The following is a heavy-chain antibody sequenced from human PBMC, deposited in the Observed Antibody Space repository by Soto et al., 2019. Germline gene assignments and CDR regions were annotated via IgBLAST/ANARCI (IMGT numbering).Heavy chain of an antibody. CDR3: ARKLRYFDWLLHWYFDL. Sequence: SETLSLTCAVYGGSFSGYYWSWIRQPPGKGLEWIGEINHSGSTNYNPSLKSRVTISVDTSKNQFSLKLSPVTAADTAVYYCARKLRYFDWLLHWYFDLWGRGTLVTVSS. V-gene: IGHV4-34*01. D-gene: IGHD3-9*01. CDR1: GGSFSGYY. J-gene: IGHJ2*01. CDR2: INHSGST.